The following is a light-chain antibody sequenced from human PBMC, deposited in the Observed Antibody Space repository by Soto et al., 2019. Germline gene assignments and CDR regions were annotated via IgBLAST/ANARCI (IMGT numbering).Light chain of an antibody. CDR2: EVS. CDR1: SSDVGAYNY. CDR3: SSCTSTTTPVI. V-gene: IGLV2-14*01. Sequence: QSVLTQPASVSGSPGQSITISCTGTSSDVGAYNYVSWYQQHPGKAPKLMIYEVSHRPPGVSNRFSGSKSGNTASLTISGLQAEDEADYYCSSCTSTTTPVIFGGGTKLTVL. J-gene: IGLJ2*01.